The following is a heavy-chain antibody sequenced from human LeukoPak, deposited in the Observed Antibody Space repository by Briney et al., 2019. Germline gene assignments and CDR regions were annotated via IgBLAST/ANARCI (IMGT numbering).Heavy chain of an antibody. J-gene: IGHJ1*01. CDR2: IYSGGST. Sequence: GGSLRLSCAASGFTVSSNYMSWVRQAPGKGLEWVSFIYSGGSTYYADSVKGRFTISSDNSKNTLYLQMNSLRVEDTAVYYCARVGEGAAKDWGQGAWSPSPQ. CDR3: ARVGEGAAKD. V-gene: IGHV3-53*01. CDR1: GFTVSSNY. D-gene: IGHD1-26*01.